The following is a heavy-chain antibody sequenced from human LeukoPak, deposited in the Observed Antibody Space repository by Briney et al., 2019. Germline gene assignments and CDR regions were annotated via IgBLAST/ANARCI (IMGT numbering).Heavy chain of an antibody. Sequence: PSETLSLTCAVYGGSFSGYYWSWIRRPPGKGLEWIGEINHSGSTNYNPSLKSRVTISVDTSKNQFSLKLSSVTAADTAVYYCARTQDYGDYIDYWGQGTLVTVSS. CDR1: GGSFSGYY. CDR2: INHSGST. J-gene: IGHJ4*02. D-gene: IGHD4-17*01. CDR3: ARTQDYGDYIDY. V-gene: IGHV4-34*01.